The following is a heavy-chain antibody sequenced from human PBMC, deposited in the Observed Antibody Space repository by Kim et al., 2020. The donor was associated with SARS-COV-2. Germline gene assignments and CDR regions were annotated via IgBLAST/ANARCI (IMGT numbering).Heavy chain of an antibody. CDR2: ISSSSSYT. Sequence: GGSLRLSCAASGFTFSDYYMSWIRQAPGKGLEWVSYISSSSSYTNYADSVKGRFTISRDNAKNSLYLQMNSLRAEDTAVYYCARFQWDTITRFDPWGQGTLVTVSS. CDR3: ARFQWDTITRFDP. V-gene: IGHV3-11*06. CDR1: GFTFSDYY. D-gene: IGHD5-12*01. J-gene: IGHJ5*02.